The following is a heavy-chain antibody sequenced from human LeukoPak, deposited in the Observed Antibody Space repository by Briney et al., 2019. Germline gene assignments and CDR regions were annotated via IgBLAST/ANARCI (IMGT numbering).Heavy chain of an antibody. Sequence: PGGSLRLSCAASGFTFSSYSMNWVRQAPGKGLEWVSSISVRSNYIYYADSVRGRFSTSRDDARDSLYLQMNSLRAEDTAVYYCVRLRRNSDTSGFYYYYDYWGQGTLVTVSS. CDR3: VRLRRNSDTSGFYYYYDY. D-gene: IGHD3-22*01. CDR2: ISVRSNYI. J-gene: IGHJ4*02. CDR1: GFTFSSYS. V-gene: IGHV3-21*01.